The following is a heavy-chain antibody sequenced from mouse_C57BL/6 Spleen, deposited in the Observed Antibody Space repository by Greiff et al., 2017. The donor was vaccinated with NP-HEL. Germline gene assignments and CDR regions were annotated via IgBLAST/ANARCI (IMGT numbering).Heavy chain of an antibody. V-gene: IGHV2-5*01. J-gene: IGHJ4*01. Sequence: QVQLQQSGPGLVQPSQSLSITCTVSGFSLPSYGVHWVRQSPGKGLEWLGVIWRGGSTDYNAAFMSRLSITKENSKSQVFYKMNSLQADDTAIYYCAKMGDYDGYYYAMDYWGQGTSVTVSS. CDR2: IWRGGST. CDR1: GFSLPSYG. CDR3: AKMGDYDGYYYAMDY. D-gene: IGHD2-4*01.